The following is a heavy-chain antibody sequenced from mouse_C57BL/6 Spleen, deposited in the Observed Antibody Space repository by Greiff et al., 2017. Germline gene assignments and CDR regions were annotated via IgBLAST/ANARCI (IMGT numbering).Heavy chain of an antibody. Sequence: VQLQQSGAELVRPGASVKLSCTASGFNIKDDYMHWVKQRPEQGLEWIGWIDPENGDTEYASKFQGKATITADTSSNTAYLKLSSLTSEDTAVFYCTTDGYYSSYWGQGTTLTVSS. CDR2: IDPENGDT. D-gene: IGHD1-1*01. J-gene: IGHJ2*01. V-gene: IGHV14-4*01. CDR3: TTDGYYSSY. CDR1: GFNIKDDY.